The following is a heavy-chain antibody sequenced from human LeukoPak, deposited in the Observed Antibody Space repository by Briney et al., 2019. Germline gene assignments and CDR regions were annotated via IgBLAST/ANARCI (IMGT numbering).Heavy chain of an antibody. V-gene: IGHV5-51*01. CDR3: ATPWSHFPPHY. Sequence: GESLKISCKGSGYSFPSYWIGWVRQMPGEGLEWMGIIYPGDSDTRYSPAFQGQVTISADRSISTAYLQWSSLKASDTALYYWATPWSHFPPHYRGPGTLVTLPS. J-gene: IGHJ4*01. CDR2: IYPGDSDT. CDR1: GYSFPSYW.